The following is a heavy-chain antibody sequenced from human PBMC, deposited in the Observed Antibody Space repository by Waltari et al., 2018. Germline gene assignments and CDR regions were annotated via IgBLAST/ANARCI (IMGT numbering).Heavy chain of an antibody. J-gene: IGHJ4*02. CDR2: IYYSGST. CDR1: GGSISSSSYY. V-gene: IGHV4-39*01. D-gene: IGHD3-3*01. CDR3: ARHKGPATTTGFFY. Sequence: QLQLQESGPGLVKPSETLSLTCTVSGGSISSSSYYWGWIRQPPGKGLEWIGSIYYSGSTYYNPSLKSRVTISVDTSKNQFSLKLSSVTAADTAVYYCARHKGPATTTGFFYWGQGTLVTVSS.